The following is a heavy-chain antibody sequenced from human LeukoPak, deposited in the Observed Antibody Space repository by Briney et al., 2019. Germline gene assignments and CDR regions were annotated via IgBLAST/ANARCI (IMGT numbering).Heavy chain of an antibody. J-gene: IGHJ6*03. Sequence: SETLSLTCGVSGGAITNYYWNWIRQAPGKGLEWLGYIYYTGSTTYNPSVKSRITISLDTSKKQISLKLRSVTAADTAVYYCARSPGYCSSTSCYTDYYYYYMDVWGKGTTVTVSS. CDR1: GGAITNYY. V-gene: IGHV4-59*01. CDR2: IYYTGST. D-gene: IGHD2-2*02. CDR3: ARSPGYCSSTSCYTDYYYYYMDV.